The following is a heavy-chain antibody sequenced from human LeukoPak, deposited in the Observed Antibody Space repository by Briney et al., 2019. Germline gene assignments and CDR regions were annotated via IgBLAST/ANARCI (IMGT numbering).Heavy chain of an antibody. D-gene: IGHD2-2*01. J-gene: IGHJ4*02. CDR1: GFTFGDYA. CDR3: TRESWDIVVVPAVFDY. Sequence: GRSLRLSCTASGFTFGDYAMSWVRQAPGKGLEWVGFIRSKAYGGTTEYAASVKGRFTISRDDSKNIAYLQMNSLKTEDTAVYYCTRESWDIVVVPAVFDYWGQGTLVTVSS. V-gene: IGHV3-49*04. CDR2: IRSKAYGGTT.